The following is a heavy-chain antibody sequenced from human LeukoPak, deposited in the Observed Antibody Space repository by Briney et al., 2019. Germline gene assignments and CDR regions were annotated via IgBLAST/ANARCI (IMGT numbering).Heavy chain of an antibody. Sequence: PGGSLRLSCAASGLTFSSYAMGWVRQAPGKRLEWVSVISGSGGSTYYADSVKGRFTISRDNSKTTLYLQMDSLRADDTAVYYCAKVPVGAFDYWGQGTLVTVSS. V-gene: IGHV3-23*01. CDR3: AKVPVGAFDY. CDR2: ISGSGGST. J-gene: IGHJ4*02. CDR1: GLTFSSYA. D-gene: IGHD1-26*01.